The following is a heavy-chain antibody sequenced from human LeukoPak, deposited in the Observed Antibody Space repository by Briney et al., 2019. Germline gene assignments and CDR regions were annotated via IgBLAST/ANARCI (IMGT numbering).Heavy chain of an antibody. CDR1: GYTFTSYY. Sequence: ASVKVSCKASGYTFTSYYMHWVRQAPGQGLEWLGIINPSGGSTSYAQKFQGRVTMTRDTSTSTAYMELSSLRAEDTAVYCCAKPIVGDYNGFDYWGQGTLVSVSS. J-gene: IGHJ4*02. CDR2: INPSGGST. D-gene: IGHD4-17*01. V-gene: IGHV1-46*01. CDR3: AKPIVGDYNGFDY.